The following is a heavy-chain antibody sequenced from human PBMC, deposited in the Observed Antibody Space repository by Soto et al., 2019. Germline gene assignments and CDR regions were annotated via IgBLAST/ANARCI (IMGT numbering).Heavy chain of an antibody. D-gene: IGHD1-26*01. V-gene: IGHV3-23*01. Sequence: EVQLLESGGGLAQPGGSLRLSCAASGFAFSSSAMAWIRQTPGKGLQWVSAITVAGGGIYYADSVKGRFTISRDNSKKTLYLQMNSLSAEDTPQYFCAKWPPSPKMGVTSHWGQGTLVTVSS. CDR2: ITVAGGGI. CDR3: AKWPPSPKMGVTSH. J-gene: IGHJ4*02. CDR1: GFAFSSSA.